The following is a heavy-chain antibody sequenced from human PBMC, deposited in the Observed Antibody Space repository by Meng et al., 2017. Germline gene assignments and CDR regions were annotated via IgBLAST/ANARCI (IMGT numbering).Heavy chain of an antibody. CDR1: GGSISSGSYY. CDR2: IYTRGST. J-gene: IGHJ4*02. CDR3: ARDTRYGSGSYVDY. Sequence: SETLSLTCTVSGGSISSGSYYWSWIRQPAGKGLEWIGRIYTRGSTNYNPSLKSRVTISVDTSKNQFSLKLSSVTAADTAVYYCARDTRYGSGSYVDYWGQGTLVTVSS. V-gene: IGHV4-61*02. D-gene: IGHD3-10*01.